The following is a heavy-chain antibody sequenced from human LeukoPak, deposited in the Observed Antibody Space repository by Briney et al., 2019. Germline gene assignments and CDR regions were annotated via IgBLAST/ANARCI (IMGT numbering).Heavy chain of an antibody. CDR2: ISYDGSNK. CDR3: ARDPDHAYPDY. Sequence: GGSLRLSCAASGFTFSSYAMHWVRQAPGKGLEWVAVISYDGSNKYYADSVKGRFTISRDNSKNTLYLQMNSLRAEDTAVYYCARDPDHAYPDYWGQGTLVTVSS. D-gene: IGHD2-2*01. V-gene: IGHV3-30-3*01. J-gene: IGHJ4*02. CDR1: GFTFSSYA.